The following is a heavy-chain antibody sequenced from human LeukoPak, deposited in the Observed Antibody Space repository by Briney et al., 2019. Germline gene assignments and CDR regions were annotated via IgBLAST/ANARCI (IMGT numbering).Heavy chain of an antibody. CDR2: IYYSGST. J-gene: IGHJ6*02. D-gene: IGHD3-3*01. CDR1: GGSISSTNYY. CDR3: ARSADYDFWSGYSSYYYYGMDV. Sequence: PSETLSLTCTVSGGSISSTNYYWSWIRQPPGKGLEWIGYIYYSGSTNYNPSLKSRVTISVDTSKNQFSLKLSSVTAADTAVYYCARSADYDFWSGYSSYYYYGMDVWGQGTTVTVSS. V-gene: IGHV4-61*01.